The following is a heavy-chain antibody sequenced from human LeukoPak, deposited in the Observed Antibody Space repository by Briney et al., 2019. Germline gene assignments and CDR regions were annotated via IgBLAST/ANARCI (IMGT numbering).Heavy chain of an antibody. V-gene: IGHV4-59*12. CDR1: LGSISSYY. CDR2: IFYSGST. D-gene: IGHD3-10*01. Sequence: SETLSLTCTISLGSISSYYWNWIRQPPGKGLEWIGNIFYSGSTYYSPSLKSRVTISLDTSRNQFSLKLNSVTAADTAVYYCAKSNGYGLVDIWGQGTMVTVSS. CDR3: AKSNGYGLVDI. J-gene: IGHJ3*02.